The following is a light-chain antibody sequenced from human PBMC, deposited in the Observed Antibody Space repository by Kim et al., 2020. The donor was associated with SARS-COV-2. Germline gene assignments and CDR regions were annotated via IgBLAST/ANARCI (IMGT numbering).Light chain of an antibody. CDR1: QGVSSY. V-gene: IGKV1-9*01. J-gene: IGKJ5*01. CDR2: GAS. CDR3: QHLNTYPIT. Sequence: ASVGDRVTITCRASQGVSSYLAWYQQKPGKAPNLLIYGASTLQNGVPSRFSGGGSGTDFTLTISSLQPEDFATYYCQHLNTYPITFGQGTRLEIK.